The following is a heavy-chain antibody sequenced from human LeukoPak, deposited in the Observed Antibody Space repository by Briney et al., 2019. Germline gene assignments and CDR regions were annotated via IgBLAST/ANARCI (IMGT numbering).Heavy chain of an antibody. J-gene: IGHJ4*02. Sequence: GGSLRLSCEGSGFTFSNYWMTWVRQAPEKGLEWVANIKPSGSEKHYADSVEGRFTISRDNAKNSLYLQMNSLRAEDTAVYYCAREHRPRRLQSYFDYWGQGTLVTVSS. V-gene: IGHV3-7*01. CDR1: GFTFSNYW. D-gene: IGHD5-24*01. CDR2: IKPSGSEK. CDR3: AREHRPRRLQSYFDY.